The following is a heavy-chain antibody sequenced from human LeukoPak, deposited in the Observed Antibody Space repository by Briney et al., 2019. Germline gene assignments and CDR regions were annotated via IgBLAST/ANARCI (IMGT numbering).Heavy chain of an antibody. V-gene: IGHV4-39*07. CDR2: VYHNGST. J-gene: IGHJ4*02. CDR3: ARVDFEALDY. Sequence: PSATLSLTCTVSSGSIGSSPYYWGWIRQPPGKGLEWIGSVYHNGSTFYNPSLKSRVTISVDTSKNQFSLKLSSVTAADTAVYYCARVDFEALDYWGQGTLVTVSS. D-gene: IGHD3-9*01. CDR1: SGSIGSSPYY.